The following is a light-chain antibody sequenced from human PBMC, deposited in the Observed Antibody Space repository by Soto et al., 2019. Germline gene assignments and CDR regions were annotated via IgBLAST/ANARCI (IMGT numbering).Light chain of an antibody. Sequence: DIVMTQSPDSLAVSLGERATINCKSSQSVLYSSNNKKYLAWYQQKPGQPPKLLIYWASTREPGVPDRFNGSRSGTDFTLTINSLQAEDVAVYYCQQYYSTLALTFGGGTKVEIK. CDR3: QQYYSTLALT. V-gene: IGKV4-1*01. CDR1: QSVLYSSNNKKY. J-gene: IGKJ4*01. CDR2: WAS.